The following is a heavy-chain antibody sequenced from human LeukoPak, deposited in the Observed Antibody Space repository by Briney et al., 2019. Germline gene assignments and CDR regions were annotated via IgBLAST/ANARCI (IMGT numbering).Heavy chain of an antibody. CDR2: IYSSGST. CDR1: GGSINNYY. CDR3: ARRTLCCGERFDP. V-gene: IGHV4-59*08. Sequence: PSETLSLTCTVSGGSINNYYWSWIRQPPGKGREWIGYIYSSGSTNYNPSLKSRVIISVDTSKNQFSLKLSSVTAADTAVYYCARRTLCCGERFDPWGQGTLVTVSS. D-gene: IGHD2-2*01. J-gene: IGHJ5*02.